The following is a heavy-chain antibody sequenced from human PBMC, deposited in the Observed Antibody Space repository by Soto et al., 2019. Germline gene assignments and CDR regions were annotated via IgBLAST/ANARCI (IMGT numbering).Heavy chain of an antibody. CDR2: ISSSSSYI. D-gene: IGHD6-13*01. CDR3: ARDRQSSSWANWFDP. V-gene: IGHV3-21*01. Sequence: EVQLVESGGGLVKPGGSLRLSCAASGFTFSSYSMNWVRQAPGKGLEWVSSISSSSSYIYYADSVKGRFTISRDKAKNSLYLHMNRLRAEDTAVYYCARDRQSSSWANWFDPWGQGTLVTVSS. CDR1: GFTFSSYS. J-gene: IGHJ5*02.